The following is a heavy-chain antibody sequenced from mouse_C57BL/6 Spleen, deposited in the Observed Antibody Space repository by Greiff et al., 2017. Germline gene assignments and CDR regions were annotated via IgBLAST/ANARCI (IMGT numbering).Heavy chain of an antibody. CDR3: AKGDYYGTPYYFDY. CDR2: IYPRDGST. D-gene: IGHD1-1*01. CDR1: GYTFTSYD. Sequence: QVQLQQSGPELVKPGASVKLSCKASGYTFTSYDINWVKQRPGQGLEWIGWIYPRDGSTKYNEKFKGQATLTVDTSSSTAYMELHSLTSEDSAVYFCAKGDYYGTPYYFDYWGQGTTLTVSS. V-gene: IGHV1-85*01. J-gene: IGHJ2*01.